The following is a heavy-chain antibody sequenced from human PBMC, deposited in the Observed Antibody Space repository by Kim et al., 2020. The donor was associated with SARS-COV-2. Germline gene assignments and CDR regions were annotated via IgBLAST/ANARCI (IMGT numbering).Heavy chain of an antibody. V-gene: IGHV4-39*01. CDR2: IYYSGST. J-gene: IGHJ6*02. CDR3: ARHGLLWFGESQGGGMDV. D-gene: IGHD3-10*01. CDR1: GGSISSSSYY. Sequence: SETLSLTCTVSGGSISSSSYYWGWIRQPPGKGLEWIGSIYYSGSTYYNPSLKSRVTISVDTSKNQFSLKLSSVTAADTAVYYCARHGLLWFGESQGGGMDVWGQGTTVTVSS.